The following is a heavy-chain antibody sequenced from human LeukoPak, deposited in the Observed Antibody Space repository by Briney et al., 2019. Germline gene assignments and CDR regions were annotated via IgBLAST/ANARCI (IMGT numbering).Heavy chain of an antibody. J-gene: IGHJ3*02. CDR3: ARDAPRGDSSGSIAPDAFDI. Sequence: PGGSLRLSCAASGFTFSNYGMHWVRQAPGKGLEWVAVIWYDGSNKYYADSVKGRFTISRDNSKNTLYLQMNSLRAEDTAVYYCARDAPRGDSSGSIAPDAFDIWGQGTMVTVSS. CDR2: IWYDGSNK. D-gene: IGHD3-22*01. V-gene: IGHV3-33*01. CDR1: GFTFSNYG.